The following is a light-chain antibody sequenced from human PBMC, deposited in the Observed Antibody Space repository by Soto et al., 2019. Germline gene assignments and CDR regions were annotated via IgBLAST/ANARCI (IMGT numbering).Light chain of an antibody. CDR3: QQSSSTPRT. CDR1: QRIAPY. J-gene: IGKJ1*01. V-gene: IGKV1-39*01. CDR2: GAS. Sequence: DIQMTQSPPSLSASVGDRVTITCRASQRIAPYLNWYQHKPGKAPKLLIYGASTLQSGVPSRFSGSGSGTEFTFTISSLQPEDFATYYCQQSSSTPRTFGQGTKVEI.